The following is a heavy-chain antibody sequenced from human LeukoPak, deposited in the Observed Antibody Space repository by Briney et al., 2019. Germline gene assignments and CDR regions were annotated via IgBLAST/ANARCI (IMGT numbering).Heavy chain of an antibody. V-gene: IGHV4-4*07. J-gene: IGHJ5*02. CDR3: AGGATATGWFDP. CDR1: GGSLRGYY. Sequence: PSETLSLTCTVSGGSLRGYYWSWIRQPADKGLEWIGRIYSTGSTSYNPSLKSRVTMSRDASRNQFSLILNSVTAADTAVYYCAGGATATGWFDPWGQGTLVTVSS. D-gene: IGHD5-24*01. CDR2: IYSTGST.